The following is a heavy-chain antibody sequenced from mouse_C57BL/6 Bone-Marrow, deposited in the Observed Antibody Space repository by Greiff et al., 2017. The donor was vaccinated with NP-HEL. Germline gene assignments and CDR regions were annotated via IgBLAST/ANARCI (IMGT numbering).Heavy chain of an antibody. CDR2: INPSNGGT. J-gene: IGHJ4*01. CDR3: VRGYYGSDYAMDY. V-gene: IGHV1-53*01. CDR1: GYTFTSYW. D-gene: IGHD1-1*01. Sequence: QVQLKQPGTELVKPGASVKLSCKASGYTFTSYWMHWVKQRPGQGLEWIGNINPSNGGTNYNEKFKSKATLPVDKSSSTAYMQLSSLTSEDSAVYYCVRGYYGSDYAMDYWGQGTSVTVSS.